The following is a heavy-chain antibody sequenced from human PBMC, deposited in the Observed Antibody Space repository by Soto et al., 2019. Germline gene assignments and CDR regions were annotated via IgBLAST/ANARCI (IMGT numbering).Heavy chain of an antibody. V-gene: IGHV1-18*04. CDR3: ARDLAGVYVRVRQTSDAFDI. CDR2: ISAYTGNT. D-gene: IGHD3-16*01. Sequence: ASVKVSCKASGYTFTSYGISWVRQATVQGLEWMGWISAYTGNTNYAQKIHGRVTMTTVTSTSTAYMELRSLRAVVTAVYFCARDLAGVYVRVRQTSDAFDIWRQGSRVSVS. J-gene: IGHJ3*02. CDR1: GYTFTSYG.